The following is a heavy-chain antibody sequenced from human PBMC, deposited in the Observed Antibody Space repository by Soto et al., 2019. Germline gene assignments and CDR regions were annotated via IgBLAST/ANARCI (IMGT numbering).Heavy chain of an antibody. V-gene: IGHV3-21*01. CDR1: GFTFSSYS. Sequence: PGGSLRLSCAASGFTFSSYSMNWVRQAPGKGLEWVSSISSSSSYIYYADSVKGRFTISRDNAKISLYLQMNSLRAEDTAVYYCARDPTMVRGPLIAFDIWGQGTMVTVSS. D-gene: IGHD3-10*01. CDR2: ISSSSSYI. CDR3: ARDPTMVRGPLIAFDI. J-gene: IGHJ3*02.